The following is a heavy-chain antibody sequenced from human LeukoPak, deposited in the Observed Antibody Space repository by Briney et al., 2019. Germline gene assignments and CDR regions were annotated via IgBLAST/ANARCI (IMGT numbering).Heavy chain of an antibody. V-gene: IGHV3-74*01. Sequence: PGRSLRLSCAASGFTFSNYAMHWVRQAPGKGLVWVSRINSDGSSTTYADSVKGRFTISRDNAKNTLYLQMNSLRAEDTAVYYCAMSYYGSVYWGQGTLVTVSS. CDR3: AMSYYGSVY. J-gene: IGHJ4*02. CDR1: GFTFSNYA. CDR2: INSDGSST. D-gene: IGHD3-10*01.